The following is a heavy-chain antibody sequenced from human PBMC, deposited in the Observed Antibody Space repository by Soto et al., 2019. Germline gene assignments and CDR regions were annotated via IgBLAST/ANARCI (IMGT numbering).Heavy chain of an antibody. CDR1: GGTFSRYT. Sequence: QVQLVQSGAEVKKPGSSVKVSCKASGGTFSRYTVTWVRQAPGQGLEWMGGIIPFFGTTNYAQKFQGRVTMTADNSTSTPYMQLSSLMSEDPAIYYRVTEGEHYCSSLQCPFAWWGQGTLVTASP. CDR2: IIPFFGTT. D-gene: IGHD2-2*01. V-gene: IGHV1-69*06. J-gene: IGHJ1*01. CDR3: VTEGEHYCSSLQCPFAW.